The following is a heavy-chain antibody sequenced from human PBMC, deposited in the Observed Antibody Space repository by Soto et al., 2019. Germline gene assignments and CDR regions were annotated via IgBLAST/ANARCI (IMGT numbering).Heavy chain of an antibody. CDR2: IYYTGIT. CDR1: GGSVSGVDYF. J-gene: IGHJ5*02. Sequence: PSETLSLTCTVSGGSVSGVDYFWSWIRQSPGKGLEWIGYIYYTGITHLNPSLKSRLTMAVDTSKNEFSLKLTSVSAADTAVSFCAREERKGIISWFDPWGQGTPVTVSS. CDR3: AREERKGIISWFDP. V-gene: IGHV4-30-4*01. D-gene: IGHD2-21*01.